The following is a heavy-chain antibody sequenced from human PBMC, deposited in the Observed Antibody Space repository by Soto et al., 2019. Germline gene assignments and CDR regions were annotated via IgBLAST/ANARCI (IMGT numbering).Heavy chain of an antibody. CDR3: ARDSTYYYDSSGSFDY. CDR1: GGSISSYS. V-gene: IGHV4-59*01. J-gene: IGHJ4*02. CDR2: IYYSGST. D-gene: IGHD3-22*01. Sequence: AETLCLTCTVSGGSISSYSWSWIRQPPGKGLEWIGYIYYSGSTNYNPSLKSRVTISVDTSKNQFSLKLSSVTAADTAVYYCARDSTYYYDSSGSFDYWGQGTLVTVS.